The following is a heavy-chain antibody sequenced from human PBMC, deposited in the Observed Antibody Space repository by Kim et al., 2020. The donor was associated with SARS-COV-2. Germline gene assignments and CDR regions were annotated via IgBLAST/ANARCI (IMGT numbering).Heavy chain of an antibody. D-gene: IGHD5-12*01. CDR3: AREFRGDIVATIAVH. Sequence: GGSLRLSCAASGFTFSSYSMNWVRQAPGKGLEWVSYISSSSSTIYYADSVKGRFTISRDNAKNSLYLQMNSLRDEDTAVYYCAREFRGDIVATIAVHWGQGTLVTVSS. CDR2: ISSSSSTI. CDR1: GFTFSSYS. J-gene: IGHJ4*02. V-gene: IGHV3-48*02.